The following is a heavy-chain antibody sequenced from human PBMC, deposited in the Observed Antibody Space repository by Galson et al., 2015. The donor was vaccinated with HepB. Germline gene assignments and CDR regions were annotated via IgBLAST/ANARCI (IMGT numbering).Heavy chain of an antibody. CDR1: GFTFSSYS. CDR3: ARDNSLRCFDPGAFDI. J-gene: IGHJ3*02. CDR2: ISSSSSYI. D-gene: IGHD3-9*01. Sequence: SLRLSCAASGFTFSSYSMNWVRQAPGKGLEWVSSISSSSSYIYYADSVKGRFTISRDNAKNSLYLQMNSLRAEDTAVYYCARDNSLRCFDPGAFDIWGQGTMVTVSS. V-gene: IGHV3-21*01.